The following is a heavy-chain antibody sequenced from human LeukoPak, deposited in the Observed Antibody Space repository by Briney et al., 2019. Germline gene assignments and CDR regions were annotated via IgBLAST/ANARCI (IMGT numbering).Heavy chain of an antibody. V-gene: IGHV3-7*01. D-gene: IGHD2-15*01. CDR1: GFTFTSYW. J-gene: IGHJ1*01. CDR2: IQHDGNVK. CDR3: GNQCSGGTCPEH. Sequence: GGSLRLSCAASGFTFTSYWMHWVRQAPGKGLEWVGNIQHDGNVKHYVDSVRGRFTISRDNAKNSVYLQMNSLRAEDSAVYFCGNQCSGGTCPEHWGQGTQVTVSS.